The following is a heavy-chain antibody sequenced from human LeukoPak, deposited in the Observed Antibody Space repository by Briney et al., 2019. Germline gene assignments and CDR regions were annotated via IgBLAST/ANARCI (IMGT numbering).Heavy chain of an antibody. CDR3: ARDVDTAMVILGIFDY. J-gene: IGHJ4*02. V-gene: IGHV3-21*01. D-gene: IGHD5-18*01. CDR2: ISSSSSYI. CDR1: GFTFSSYS. Sequence: GGSLRLSCAASGFTFSSYSMSWVRQAPGKGLEWVSSISSSSSYIYYADSVKGRFTISRDNAKNSLYLQMNSLRAEDTAVYYCARDVDTAMVILGIFDYWGQGTLVTVSS.